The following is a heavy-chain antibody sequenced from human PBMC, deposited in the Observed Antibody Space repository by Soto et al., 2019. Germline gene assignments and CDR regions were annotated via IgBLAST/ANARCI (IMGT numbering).Heavy chain of an antibody. Sequence: GGSLRLSCAASGFTFSSYAMSWVRQAPGKGLEWVSAISGSGGSTYYADSVKGRFTISRDNSKNTLYLQMNSLGAEDTAVYYCARDPSGSYSHFDYWGQGTLVTVSS. D-gene: IGHD1-26*01. J-gene: IGHJ4*02. V-gene: IGHV3-23*01. CDR1: GFTFSSYA. CDR3: ARDPSGSYSHFDY. CDR2: ISGSGGST.